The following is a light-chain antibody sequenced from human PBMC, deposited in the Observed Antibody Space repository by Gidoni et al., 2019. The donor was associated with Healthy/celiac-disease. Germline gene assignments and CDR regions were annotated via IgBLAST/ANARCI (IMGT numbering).Light chain of an antibody. J-gene: IGKJ1*01. CDR2: GAS. Sequence: IVLTQSPGTLSLSPGERATLSCRASPSVRSSYLAWYQKKPGQAPRLLIYGASSRATGIPDRFSGSGSGTDFTLTISRLEPEDFAVYYCQQYGSSPQTFGQGTKVEIK. CDR3: QQYGSSPQT. V-gene: IGKV3-20*01. CDR1: PSVRSSY.